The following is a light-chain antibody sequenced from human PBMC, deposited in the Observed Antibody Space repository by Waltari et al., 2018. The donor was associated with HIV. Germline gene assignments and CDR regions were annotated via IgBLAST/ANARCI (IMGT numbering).Light chain of an antibody. CDR3: AAWDDSLSGRYV. CDR1: SSTIGSNY. Sequence: QSVLTPPPSASGTSGQRVTLSCSGSSSTIGSNYVYFSQLLPGTAPNLLIYRNNQRPSGVPDRFSGSKSGTSASLAISGLRSEDEADYYCAAWDDSLSGRYVFGTGTKVTVL. J-gene: IGLJ1*01. V-gene: IGLV1-47*01. CDR2: RNN.